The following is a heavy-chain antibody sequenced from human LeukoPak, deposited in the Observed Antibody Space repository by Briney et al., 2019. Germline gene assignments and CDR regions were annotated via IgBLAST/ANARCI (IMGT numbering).Heavy chain of an antibody. V-gene: IGHV4-59*01. CDR2: IYYSGST. Sequence: SETLSLTCTVSGGSISSYYWSWIRQPPGKGLEWIGYIYYSGSTNYNPSLKSRVTISVDTSKNQFSLKLSSVTAADTAVYYCARVLPYCSSTSCYKRDDAFDIWGQGTMVTVSS. D-gene: IGHD2-2*02. CDR1: GGSISSYY. CDR3: ARVLPYCSSTSCYKRDDAFDI. J-gene: IGHJ3*02.